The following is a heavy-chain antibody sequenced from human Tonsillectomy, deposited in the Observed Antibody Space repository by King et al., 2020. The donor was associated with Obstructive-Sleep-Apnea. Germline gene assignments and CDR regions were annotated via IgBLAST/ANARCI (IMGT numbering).Heavy chain of an antibody. CDR1: GGSISSSSYY. Sequence: VQLQESGPGLVKPSETLSLTCTVSGGSISSSSYYWGWIRQPPGKGLEWIGSIYYSGCTYYNPSLKSRVTISVDTSKNQFSLKLGSVTAADTAVYYCARVLLGLAVATDWFDPWGQGTLVTVSS. D-gene: IGHD6-19*01. CDR3: ARVLLGLAVATDWFDP. V-gene: IGHV4-39*07. CDR2: IYYSGCT. J-gene: IGHJ5*02.